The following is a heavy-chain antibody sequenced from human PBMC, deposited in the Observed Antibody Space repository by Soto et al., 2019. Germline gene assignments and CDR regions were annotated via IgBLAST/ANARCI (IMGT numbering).Heavy chain of an antibody. Sequence: PSETLSHTCTVSGDSISGGASFWSWIRQPPGKGLEWIANVYYSGSSYYNPSLKSRLTISVDTTKNQFSLQLKSMTAADTAVYYCAKLSCTSSTCYFPGWFDPWGQGTLVTVSS. J-gene: IGHJ5*02. CDR2: VYYSGSS. D-gene: IGHD2-2*01. CDR1: GDSISGGASF. CDR3: AKLSCTSSTCYFPGWFDP. V-gene: IGHV4-31*03.